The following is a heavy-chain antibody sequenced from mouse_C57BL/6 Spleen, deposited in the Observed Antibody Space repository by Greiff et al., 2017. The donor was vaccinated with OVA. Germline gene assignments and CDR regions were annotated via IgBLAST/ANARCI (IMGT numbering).Heavy chain of an antibody. Sequence: EVQLQQSGAELVRPGASVKLSCTASGFNIKDYYMHWVKQRPEQGLEWIGRIDPEDGDTEYAPKFQGKATMTADTSSNTAYLQLSSLTSEDTAVYYCTEVGREERFAYWGQGTLVTVSA. V-gene: IGHV14-1*01. CDR3: TEVGREERFAY. CDR2: IDPEDGDT. CDR1: GFNIKDYY. J-gene: IGHJ3*01. D-gene: IGHD4-1*01.